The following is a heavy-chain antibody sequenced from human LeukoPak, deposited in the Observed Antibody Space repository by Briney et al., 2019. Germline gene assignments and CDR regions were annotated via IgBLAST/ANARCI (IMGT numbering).Heavy chain of an antibody. V-gene: IGHV3-15*01. Sequence: GGSLRLSCAASGFTFSNAWMSWVRQAPGKGLEWVGRIKSKIHGGTTDYAAPVKGRFSISRDDSKSTLYLQMNSLKTEDTAVYYCAPEDGWLDPWGQGTLVTVSS. CDR1: GFTFSNAW. CDR3: APEDGWLDP. CDR2: IKSKIHGGTT. J-gene: IGHJ5*02.